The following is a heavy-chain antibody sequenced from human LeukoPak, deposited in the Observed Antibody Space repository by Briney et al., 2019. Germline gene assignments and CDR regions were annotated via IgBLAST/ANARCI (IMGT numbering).Heavy chain of an antibody. D-gene: IGHD3-3*01. Sequence: AASVKVSCKASGYSFTSYAMHWVRQAPGQRLEWMGWINAGNGNTKYSQKFQGRVTITRDTSASTAYMELGSLRSEDTAVYYCARTYYGYSGYYNYWGQGTLVTVSS. CDR3: ARTYYGYSGYYNY. CDR2: INAGNGNT. CDR1: GYSFTSYA. J-gene: IGHJ4*02. V-gene: IGHV1-3*01.